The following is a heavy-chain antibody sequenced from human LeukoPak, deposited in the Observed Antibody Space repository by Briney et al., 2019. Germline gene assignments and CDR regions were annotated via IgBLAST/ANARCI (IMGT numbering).Heavy chain of an antibody. CDR2: IYYSGST. CDR3: ARTDSSGYYPDY. J-gene: IGHJ4*02. V-gene: IGHV4-59*11. CDR1: GGSISSHY. D-gene: IGHD3-22*01. Sequence: SETLSLTCTVSGGSISSHYWSRIRQPPGKGLEWIGYIYYSGSTNYNPSLKSRVTISVDTSKNQFSLKLSSVTAADTSVYYCARTDSSGYYPDYWGQGTLVTVSS.